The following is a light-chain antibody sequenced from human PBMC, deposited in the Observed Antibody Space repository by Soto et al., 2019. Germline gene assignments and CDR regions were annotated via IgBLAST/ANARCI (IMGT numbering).Light chain of an antibody. CDR2: EVT. V-gene: IGLV2-14*01. Sequence: LTQPASVSGSPGQSITISCTGTSSDVGGYKYVSWYQQHPGKAPKLMIYEVTNRPSGVSTRFSGSRSGNTASLTISGLQAEDEADYYCSSSTTSSTLYVFGTGTKVTVL. CDR1: SSDVGGYKY. J-gene: IGLJ1*01. CDR3: SSSTTSSTLYV.